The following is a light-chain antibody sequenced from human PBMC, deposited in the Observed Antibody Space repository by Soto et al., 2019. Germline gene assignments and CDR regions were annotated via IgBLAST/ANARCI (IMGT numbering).Light chain of an antibody. V-gene: IGKV3-11*01. J-gene: IGKJ4*01. CDR3: QERSNWPST. CDR2: DAS. Sequence: EIVLTQSPATLSLSPGDRATLSCRASQSVSSYLAWYQQKPGQAPRLRIYDASNRATGIAARFSGSGSGTDFALTIANLEPEDFAVYYCQERSNWPSTFGGGNKVEIK. CDR1: QSVSSY.